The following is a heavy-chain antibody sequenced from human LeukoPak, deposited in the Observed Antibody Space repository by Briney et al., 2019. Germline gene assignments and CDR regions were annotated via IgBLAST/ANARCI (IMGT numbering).Heavy chain of an antibody. CDR3: ARRRRDGYNLRY. D-gene: IGHD5-24*01. CDR2: IYHSGST. V-gene: IGHV4-4*02. CDR1: GASISSSYW. Sequence: PSETLSLTCAVSGASISSSYWWSWVRQPPGKGLEWIGEIYHSGSTNYNPSLKSRVTISVDTSKNQFSLKLSSVTAADTAVYYCARRRRDGYNLRYWGQGTLVTVSS. J-gene: IGHJ4*02.